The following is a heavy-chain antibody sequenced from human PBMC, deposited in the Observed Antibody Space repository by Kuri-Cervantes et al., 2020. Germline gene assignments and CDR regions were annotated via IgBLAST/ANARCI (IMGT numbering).Heavy chain of an antibody. D-gene: IGHD1-26*01. Sequence: ASVKVSCKASGYTFTSYYMHWVRQAPGQGLEWMGIINPSGGSTSYAQKFQGRVTMTRDTSTSTVYMELSSLRSEDTAVYYCARDGAWVGAISSMDVWGQGTTVTVSS. CDR3: ARDGAWVGAISSMDV. J-gene: IGHJ6*02. CDR1: GYTFTSYY. CDR2: INPSGGST. V-gene: IGHV1-46*01.